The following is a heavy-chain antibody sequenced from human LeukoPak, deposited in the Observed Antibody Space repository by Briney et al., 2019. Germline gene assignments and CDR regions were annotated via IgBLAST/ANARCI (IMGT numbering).Heavy chain of an antibody. CDR2: ISISGSTI. Sequence: GGSLRLSCAASGFTFSNYEMNWVRQAPGKGLEWVSYISISGSTIYYADSVKGRFTISRDNAKSSLYLQMNSLRADDTAVYYCARGYGGGDYWGQGTLVTVSS. V-gene: IGHV3-48*03. CDR3: ARGYGGGDY. D-gene: IGHD4-23*01. J-gene: IGHJ4*02. CDR1: GFTFSNYE.